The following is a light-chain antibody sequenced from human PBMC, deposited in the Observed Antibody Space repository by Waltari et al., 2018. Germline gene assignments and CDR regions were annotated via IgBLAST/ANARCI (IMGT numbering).Light chain of an antibody. CDR1: SSDVGGSKY. CDR3: SSFAGSNLVL. Sequence: QSALTQPPSASGSPGQSVTISCTGTSSDVGGSKYVPWYQQHPGKAPKLMIFEVNTPPSGVPDRFSGSKSGNTASLTVSGLQAEDEADYYCSSFAGSNLVLFGGGTKLTVL. CDR2: EVN. V-gene: IGLV2-8*01. J-gene: IGLJ2*01.